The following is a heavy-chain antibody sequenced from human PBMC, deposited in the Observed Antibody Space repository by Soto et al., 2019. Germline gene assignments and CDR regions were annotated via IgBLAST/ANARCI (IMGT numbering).Heavy chain of an antibody. Sequence: QVQLVQSGAEVKKPGASVKVSCKASGYTSTAYPMHWVRQAPGQRLEWMGWINVANGDTGYSQKFQGRVTVTRDTSASTVYMELSSLTSEDTAVYYGARKDYYGAGSYYFDHWGQGTLVTVSS. CDR3: ARKDYYGAGSYYFDH. D-gene: IGHD3-10*01. CDR1: GYTSTAYP. V-gene: IGHV1-3*01. J-gene: IGHJ4*02. CDR2: INVANGDT.